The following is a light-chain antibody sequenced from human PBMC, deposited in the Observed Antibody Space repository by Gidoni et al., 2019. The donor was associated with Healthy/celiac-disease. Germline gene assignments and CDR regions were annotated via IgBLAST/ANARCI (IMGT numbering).Light chain of an antibody. V-gene: IGKV3-11*01. CDR1: QSVSSY. CDR2: DAS. Sequence: EIVLTQSPATLSLSPGERATLYCRASQSVSSYLAWYQQKPGQAPRLLIYDASNRATGIPARFSGSVSGTDFTLTISSLEPEDFAVYYCQQRSNWPPTFGQGTRLEIK. J-gene: IGKJ5*01. CDR3: QQRSNWPPT.